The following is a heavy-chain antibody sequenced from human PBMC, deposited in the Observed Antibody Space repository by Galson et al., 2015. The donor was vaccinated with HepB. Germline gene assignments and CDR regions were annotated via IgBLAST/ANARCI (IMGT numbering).Heavy chain of an antibody. CDR1: GDSVSIDSVA. CDR2: TSYRSKWYN. J-gene: IGHJ4*02. CDR3: ARAWAYGGNFFFDF. Sequence: CAISGDSVSIDSVAWNWIRQSPSRGLEWLGKTSYRSKWYNDYAMSVKSRLTINADTSKNQFSLHLNSVTPEDTAIYYCARAWAYGGNFFFDFWGQGTLVTVSS. D-gene: IGHD4-23*01. V-gene: IGHV6-1*01.